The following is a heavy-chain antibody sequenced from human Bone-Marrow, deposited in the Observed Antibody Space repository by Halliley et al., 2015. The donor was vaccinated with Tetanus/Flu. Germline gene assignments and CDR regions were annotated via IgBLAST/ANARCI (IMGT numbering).Heavy chain of an antibody. CDR2: IFPGGSDI. J-gene: IGHJ4*02. V-gene: IGHV5-51*01. D-gene: IGHD4-17*01. Sequence: LEWMGIIFPGGSDIRYSPSFQGQVTFSVDKSISSAHLQWSSLKASDTAMYYCARHDGETGFDFWGQGTLVTVSS. CDR3: ARHDGETGFDF.